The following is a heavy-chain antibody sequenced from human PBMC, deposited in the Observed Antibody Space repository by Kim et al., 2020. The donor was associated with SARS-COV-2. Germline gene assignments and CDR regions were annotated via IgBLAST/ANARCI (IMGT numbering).Heavy chain of an antibody. CDR1: GFTFSNAW. CDR3: TTGTYYYSLTDY. V-gene: IGHV3-15*01. Sequence: GGSLRLSCAASGFTFSNAWMSWVRQAPGKGLEWVGRIKSKTDGGTTDYAAPVKGRFTISRDDSKNTLYLQMNSLKTEDTAVYYCTTGTYYYSLTDYWGQGTLVTVSS. J-gene: IGHJ4*02. CDR2: IKSKTDGGTT. D-gene: IGHD3-10*01.